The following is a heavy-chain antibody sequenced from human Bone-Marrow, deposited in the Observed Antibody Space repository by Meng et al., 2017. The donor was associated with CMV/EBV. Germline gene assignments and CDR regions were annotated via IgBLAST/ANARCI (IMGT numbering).Heavy chain of an antibody. D-gene: IGHD2-2*01. CDR2: ISSSSRYI. Sequence: GESLKISCAASGFTFSGYSMNWVRQAPGKGLEWVSMISSSSRYIYYADSVKGRFTISRDNDKNLLYLQMNSLRAEDAAVYYCARWGRDVVVPAVPVGAFEIWGQGTMVTVSS. J-gene: IGHJ3*02. CDR1: GFTFSGYS. V-gene: IGHV3-21*01. CDR3: ARWGRDVVVPAVPVGAFEI.